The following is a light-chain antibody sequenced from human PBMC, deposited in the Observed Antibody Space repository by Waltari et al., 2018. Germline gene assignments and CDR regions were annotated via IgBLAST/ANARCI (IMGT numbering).Light chain of an antibody. V-gene: IGLV2-14*01. Sequence: QSALTRPASVSGSPGPSIPISCTGTSSDVGGYNYVSWYQQHPGKAPKLMIYDVSNRPSGVSNRFSGSKSGNTASLTISGLQAEDEADYYCSSYTSSSTPVVFGGGTKLTVL. CDR2: DVS. J-gene: IGLJ2*01. CDR1: SSDVGGYNY. CDR3: SSYTSSSTPVV.